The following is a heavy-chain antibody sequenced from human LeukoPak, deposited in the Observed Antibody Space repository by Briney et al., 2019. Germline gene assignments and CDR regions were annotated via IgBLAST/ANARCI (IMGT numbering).Heavy chain of an antibody. J-gene: IGHJ4*02. D-gene: IGHD6-19*01. CDR3: AKETVAGIGEDLNY. CDR2: ISGSGGST. CDR1: GFTFSSYA. Sequence: GGSLRLSCAASGFTFSSYAMSWVRQAPGKGLEWVSAISGSGGSTYYADSVKGRFTISRDDSKNTLYLQMNSLRAEDTAVYYCAKETVAGIGEDLNYWGQGTLVTVSS. V-gene: IGHV3-23*01.